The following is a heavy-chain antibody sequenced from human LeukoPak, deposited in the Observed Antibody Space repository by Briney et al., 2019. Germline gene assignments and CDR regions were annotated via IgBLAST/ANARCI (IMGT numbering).Heavy chain of an antibody. J-gene: IGHJ4*02. CDR2: INPTGDST. D-gene: IGHD4-23*01. CDR3: AREASGGYFDY. Sequence: ASVKVSCKASGYTFSSYCMHWVRQAPGQGLEWVGLINPTGDSTNYAQNFRGRVTMTRDTSTSTVYMDLNGLRAEDTAVYYCAREASGGYFDYWGQGTLVTVSS. CDR1: GYTFSSYC. V-gene: IGHV1-46*01.